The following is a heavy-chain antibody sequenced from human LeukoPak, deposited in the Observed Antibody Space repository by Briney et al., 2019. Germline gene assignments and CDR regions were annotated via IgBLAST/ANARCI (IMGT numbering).Heavy chain of an antibody. CDR2: IYYSGST. CDR1: GGSISRYY. D-gene: IGHD5-12*01. CDR3: ARVSGYDWESFYDY. V-gene: IGHV4-59*01. J-gene: IGHJ4*02. Sequence: SETLSLTCTVSGGSISRYYWSWIRQPPGKGLEWIGYIYYSGSTNYNPSLKSRVTISVDTSKKQFSLKLRSVTAADTAVYYCARVSGYDWESFYDYWGQGTLATVSS.